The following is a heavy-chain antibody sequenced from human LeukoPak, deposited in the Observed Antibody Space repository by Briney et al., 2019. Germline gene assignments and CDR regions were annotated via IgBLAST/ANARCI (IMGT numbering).Heavy chain of an antibody. V-gene: IGHV1-2*04. CDR1: GYTFTSYY. CDR2: IYTNRGST. Sequence: ASVNVTCTASGYTFTSYYMHWVRQAPGQGLEWIGWIYTNRGSTYYAHKIHGWAIMTSETYISTAYMELSRLRSDDTAVYYCARDAPAGDGSSTSCYGDAFDIWGQGTMVTVSS. J-gene: IGHJ3*02. CDR3: ARDAPAGDGSSTSCYGDAFDI. D-gene: IGHD2-2*01.